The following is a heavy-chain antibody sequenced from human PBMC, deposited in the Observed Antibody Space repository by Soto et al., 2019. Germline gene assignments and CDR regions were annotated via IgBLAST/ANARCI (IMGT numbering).Heavy chain of an antibody. D-gene: IGHD1-1*01. Sequence: QVHLVQSGAEVKKPGASVKVSCKGSGYTFTSYGITWVRQAPGQGLEWMGWISAHNGNTDYALKLQGRVTVTRDTSTSTAYRELRSLRSDDTAVYYCARGRYGDYWGQGALVTGSS. J-gene: IGHJ4*02. CDR2: ISAHNGNT. CDR3: ARGRYGDY. V-gene: IGHV1-18*01. CDR1: GYTFTSYG.